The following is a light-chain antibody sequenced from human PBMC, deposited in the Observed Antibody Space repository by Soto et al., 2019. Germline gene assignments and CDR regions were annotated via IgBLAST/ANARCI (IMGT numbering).Light chain of an antibody. CDR3: QRYNNWPLT. CDR1: HSVTSN. Sequence: EIVMTQSPVTLSVSPGERATLSCRASHSVTSNLAWFQQKPGQAPRLLIYAASTRATGIPARFSGSGSGTEFTLTISSLQSEDFAVYYCQRYNNWPLTFGGGTKVEIK. V-gene: IGKV3-15*01. CDR2: AAS. J-gene: IGKJ4*01.